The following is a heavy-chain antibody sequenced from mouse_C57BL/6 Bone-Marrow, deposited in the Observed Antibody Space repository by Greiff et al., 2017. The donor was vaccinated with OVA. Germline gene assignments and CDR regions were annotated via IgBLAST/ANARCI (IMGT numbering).Heavy chain of an antibody. Sequence: QVQLQQSGAELVRPGASVKMSCKASGYTFTSFNMHWVKQTPRQGLDWIGAIYPGNGDTSYNQKFKGKATLTVDKSSSTAYMKISSLTSEDSAVYFCAGDYHYYGSSYWYFDVWGTGTTVTVSS. CDR2: IYPGNGDT. J-gene: IGHJ1*03. CDR3: AGDYHYYGSSYWYFDV. D-gene: IGHD1-1*01. V-gene: IGHV1-12*01. CDR1: GYTFTSFN.